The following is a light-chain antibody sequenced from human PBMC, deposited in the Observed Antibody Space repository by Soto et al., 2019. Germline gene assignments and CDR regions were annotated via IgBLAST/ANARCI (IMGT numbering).Light chain of an antibody. V-gene: IGKV3-20*01. Sequence: EIVLTQSPGSLSLSPGERVTLSCRASQSISGTYLAWYRQKPGQAPRLLIYGASSRATGIPDRFSRSGSGTDFTLAISRLEPEDFAVYYCHQYGSSETFGQGTKVDIK. CDR2: GAS. CDR3: HQYGSSET. CDR1: QSISGTY. J-gene: IGKJ1*01.